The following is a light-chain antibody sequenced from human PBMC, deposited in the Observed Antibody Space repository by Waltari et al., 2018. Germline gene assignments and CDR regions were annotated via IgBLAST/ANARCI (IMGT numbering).Light chain of an antibody. CDR1: SGHSSNI. J-gene: IGLJ3*02. Sequence: QLVLTQSPSASASLGALVKLTCTLSSGHSSNIIAWLQQQPEKGTRYLMKVNSDGSHSKGDDIPDRFSGSSSGAERYLTISSLQSEDEADYYCETGGHGTWVFGGGTKLTVL. V-gene: IGLV4-69*01. CDR3: ETGGHGTWV. CDR2: VNSDGSH.